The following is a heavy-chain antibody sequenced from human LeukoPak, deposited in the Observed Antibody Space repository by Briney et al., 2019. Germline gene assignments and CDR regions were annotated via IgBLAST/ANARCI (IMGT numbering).Heavy chain of an antibody. V-gene: IGHV4-30-2*01. Sequence: SETLSLTCTVSGGSISSGGYYWSWIRQPPGKGLEWIGYIYHSGSTYYNPSLKSRVTISVDRSKNQFSLKLSSVTAADTAVYYCARCRYYGSGSYLFDYWGQGTLVTVSS. D-gene: IGHD3-10*01. J-gene: IGHJ4*02. CDR2: IYHSGST. CDR1: GGSISSGGYY. CDR3: ARCRYYGSGSYLFDY.